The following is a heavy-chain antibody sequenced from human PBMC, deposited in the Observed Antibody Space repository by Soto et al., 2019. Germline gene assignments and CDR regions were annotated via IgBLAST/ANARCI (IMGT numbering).Heavy chain of an antibody. V-gene: IGHV1-58*02. Sequence: ASVKVSCKASGFTFTSSAMQWVRQARGQRLEWIGWIVVGSGNTNYAQKFQERVTITRDMSTSTAYMELSSLRSEDTAVYYCAAGIWDGISSSPDYWGQGTLVTVSS. CDR1: GFTFTSSA. D-gene: IGHD6-13*01. CDR2: IVVGSGNT. J-gene: IGHJ4*02. CDR3: AAGIWDGISSSPDY.